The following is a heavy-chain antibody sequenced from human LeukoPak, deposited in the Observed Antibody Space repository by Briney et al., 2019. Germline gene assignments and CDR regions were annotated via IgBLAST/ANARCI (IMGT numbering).Heavy chain of an antibody. V-gene: IGHV3-23*01. CDR3: ARTIFGVSDY. Sequence: GGSLRLSCAASGFTFSSYGMSWVRQAPGKGLEWVSAISGSGGSTYYADSVKGRFTISRDNSKNTLYLQMNSLSADDTALYYCARTIFGVSDYWGQGTLVTVSS. J-gene: IGHJ4*02. CDR2: ISGSGGST. CDR1: GFTFSSYG. D-gene: IGHD3-3*01.